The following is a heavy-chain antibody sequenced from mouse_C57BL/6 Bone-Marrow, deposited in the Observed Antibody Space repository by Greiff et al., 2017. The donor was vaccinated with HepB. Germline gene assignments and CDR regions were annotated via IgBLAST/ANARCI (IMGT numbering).Heavy chain of an antibody. CDR3: ARLDDGYYGFAY. D-gene: IGHD2-3*01. V-gene: IGHV1-64*01. J-gene: IGHJ3*01. CDR1: GYTFTSYW. CDR2: IHPNSGST. Sequence: QVQLQQPGAELVKPGASVKLSCKASGYTFTSYWMHWVKQSPGQGLEWIGMIHPNSGSTNYNEKFKSKATLTVDKSSSTAYMQLSSLTSEDSAVYYCARLDDGYYGFAYWGQGTLVTVSA.